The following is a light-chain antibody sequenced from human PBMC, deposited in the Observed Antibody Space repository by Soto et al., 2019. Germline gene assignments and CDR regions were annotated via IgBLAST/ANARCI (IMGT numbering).Light chain of an antibody. J-gene: IGLJ1*01. Sequence: QSALTQPASVSGSPGQSITISCTGTSSDVGGYNYVSWYQQHPGKAPKLMIYDVSNRPSGVSNRFAGSKSGNTASLTISGVQAEDDADYYGSSYTSSSTYVFGTGTKVTGL. CDR2: DVS. V-gene: IGLV2-14*01. CDR3: SSYTSSSTYV. CDR1: SSDVGGYNY.